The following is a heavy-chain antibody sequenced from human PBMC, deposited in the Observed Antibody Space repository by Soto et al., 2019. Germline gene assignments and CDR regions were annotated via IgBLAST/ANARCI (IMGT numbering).Heavy chain of an antibody. CDR1: GFTFSSYG. D-gene: IGHD5-12*01. V-gene: IGHV3-30*18. CDR3: AKDRDGYNFPLHGMDV. J-gene: IGHJ6*02. CDR2: ISYDGSNK. Sequence: GGSLRLSCAASGFTFSSYGTHWVRQAPGKGLEWVAVISYDGSNKYYADSVKGRFTISRDNSKNTLYLQMNSLRAEDTAVYYCAKDRDGYNFPLHGMDVCGQGTTVTVSS.